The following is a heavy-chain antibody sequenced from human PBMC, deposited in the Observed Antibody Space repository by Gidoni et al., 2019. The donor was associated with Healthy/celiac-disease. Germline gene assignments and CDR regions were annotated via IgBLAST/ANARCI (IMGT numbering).Heavy chain of an antibody. CDR3: TPSGSYRYFDY. CDR1: GFTFSNAW. J-gene: IGHJ4*02. D-gene: IGHD1-26*01. CDR2: IKSKTDGGTT. Sequence: EVQLVESGGGLVKPGGSLRLSCSASGFTFSNAWISWVRQAPGKGLEWVGRIKSKTDGGTTDYAAHVKGRFTISRDDSKNTLYLQMNSLKTEDTAVYYCTPSGSYRYFDYWGQGTLVTVSS. V-gene: IGHV3-15*01.